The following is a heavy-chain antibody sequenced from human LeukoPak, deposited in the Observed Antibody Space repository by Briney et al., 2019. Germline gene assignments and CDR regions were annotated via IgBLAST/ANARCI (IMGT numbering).Heavy chain of an antibody. CDR3: AREGGSSSSIYYYYYGMDV. Sequence: ASVKVSCKASGYTFTSFDFNWVRQATGQGLEWMGWTNPNSGNTGYAQKFQGRVTMTRNTSISTAYMELSSLRSEDTAVYYCAREGGSSSSIYYYYYGMDVWGQGTTVTVSS. CDR1: GYTFTSFD. J-gene: IGHJ6*02. CDR2: TNPNSGNT. D-gene: IGHD6-13*01. V-gene: IGHV1-8*01.